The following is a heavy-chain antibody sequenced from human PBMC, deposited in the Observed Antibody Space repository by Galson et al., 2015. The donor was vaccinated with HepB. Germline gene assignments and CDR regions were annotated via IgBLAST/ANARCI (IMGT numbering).Heavy chain of an antibody. Sequence: PALVKPTQTLTLTCTVSGFSLTNTRMGVSWIRQPPGKALEWLAHSFSNDENSYSTSLKARLTISKDRSRGQAVLAMTNMDPVDTATYYCARIRRFSGYFDLWGRGTLVTVSS. CDR2: SFSNDEN. V-gene: IGHV2-26*01. CDR3: ARIRRFSGYFDL. CDR1: GFSLTNTRMG. J-gene: IGHJ2*01.